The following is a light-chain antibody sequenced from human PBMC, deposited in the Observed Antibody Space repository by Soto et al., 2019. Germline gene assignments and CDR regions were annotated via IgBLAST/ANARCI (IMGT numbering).Light chain of an antibody. J-gene: IGKJ5*01. CDR3: QQLNSYPIT. CDR1: QAISNY. CDR2: GAS. V-gene: IGKV1-27*01. Sequence: DIQMTQPPSSLSASLGDRVIITCLASQAISNYLAWYQQKPGKVPKLLIYGASTLHSGVPSRFSGSGSGTDFTLTISSLQPEDFATYYCQQLNSYPITLGQGTRLEI.